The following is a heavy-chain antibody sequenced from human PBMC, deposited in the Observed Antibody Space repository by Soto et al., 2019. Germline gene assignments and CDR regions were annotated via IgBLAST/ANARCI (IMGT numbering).Heavy chain of an antibody. V-gene: IGHV1-18*01. J-gene: IGHJ4*01. CDR1: GNTFTTLV. CDR3: ARGPDPTYFDH. CDR2: ISSYNGNT. Sequence: QIQLMQSGPEVKKPGASVKVSSRVFGNTFTTLVIIWVRRAPGRGLEWMAWISSYNGNTNYAQRFQGRVTMTTDTSTSTAYMELRSLTSDDTAVYYCARGPDPTYFDHWGRGTLVTVSS.